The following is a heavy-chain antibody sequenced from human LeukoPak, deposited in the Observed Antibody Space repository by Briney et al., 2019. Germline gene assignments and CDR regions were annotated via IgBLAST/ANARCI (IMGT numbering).Heavy chain of an antibody. D-gene: IGHD4-17*01. Sequence: GGSLRLSCAASGFTFSSYGMHCVRQAPGKGLEWVAVIWYDGSNKYYADSVKGRFTVSRDNSKNSLFLQMNSLRAEDTAVYYCARDVSDGDYPSRVDHWGQGTLVTVSS. CDR1: GFTFSSYG. CDR3: ARDVSDGDYPSRVDH. V-gene: IGHV3-33*01. CDR2: IWYDGSNK. J-gene: IGHJ4*02.